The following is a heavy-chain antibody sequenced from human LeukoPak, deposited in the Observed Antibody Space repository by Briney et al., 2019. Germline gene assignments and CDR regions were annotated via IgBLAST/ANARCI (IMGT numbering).Heavy chain of an antibody. J-gene: IGHJ4*02. CDR3: ARYRSGSYFDY. Sequence: GGSLRLSCAASGFTFSSYWMHWVRQAPGKGLVWVSRINSDGFSTSYADSVKGRFTISRDNAKNTLYLQMNSLRAEDTALYYCARYRSGSYFDYWGQGTLVTVSS. CDR2: INSDGFST. V-gene: IGHV3-74*01. D-gene: IGHD3-10*01. CDR1: GFTFSSYW.